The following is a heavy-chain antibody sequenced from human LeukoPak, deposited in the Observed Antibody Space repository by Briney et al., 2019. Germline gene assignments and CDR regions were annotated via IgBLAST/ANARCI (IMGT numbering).Heavy chain of an antibody. D-gene: IGHD3-16*01. CDR3: ARRGPPGGFDY. CDR1: GYTFTTYY. Sequence: ASVKVSCKASGYTFTTYYMDWVRQAPGQGREWMGWISAYNGNTNYAQKLQGRVTMTTDTSTSTAYMELRSLRSDDTAVYYCARRGPPGGFDYWGQGTLVTVSS. V-gene: IGHV1-18*04. J-gene: IGHJ4*02. CDR2: ISAYNGNT.